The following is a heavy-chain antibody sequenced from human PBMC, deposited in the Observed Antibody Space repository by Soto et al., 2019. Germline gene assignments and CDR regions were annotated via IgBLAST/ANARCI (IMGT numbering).Heavy chain of an antibody. D-gene: IGHD1-1*01. V-gene: IGHV4-34*01. CDR1: RECFSGYY. Sequence: SDTVSLTGAVYRECFSGYYWSWIRQPPGKGLEWIGEINHSGSTNXNPSLKSRVTISVDTSKNQFSLKLSSVTAADTAVYYCAREDDLYGMDVWGQGTTVTVSS. CDR2: INHSGST. J-gene: IGHJ6*02. CDR3: AREDDLYGMDV.